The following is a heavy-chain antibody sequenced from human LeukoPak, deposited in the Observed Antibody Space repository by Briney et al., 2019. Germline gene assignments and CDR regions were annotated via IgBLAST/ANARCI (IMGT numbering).Heavy chain of an antibody. J-gene: IGHJ3*02. CDR2: ISAYNGNT. D-gene: IGHD5-12*01. CDR1: GYTFTSYG. V-gene: IGHV1-18*01. CDR3: ASWLSLFDI. Sequence: ASVKVSCKASGYTFTSYGISWVRQAPGQGLEWMGWISAYNGNTNYAQKLQGRVTMTTDTSTSTVYMELRSLRSDDTAVYYCASWLSLFDIWGQGTMVTVSS.